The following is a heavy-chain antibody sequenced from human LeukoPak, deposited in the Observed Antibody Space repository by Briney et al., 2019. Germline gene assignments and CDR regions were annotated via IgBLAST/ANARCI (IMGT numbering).Heavy chain of an antibody. J-gene: IGHJ4*02. CDR1: GYTFTTYG. CDR3: SRDHVPRVDGYNYDEY. CDR2: ISGHKGNT. D-gene: IGHD5-24*01. V-gene: IGHV1-18*01. Sequence: ASVKLSCKTSGYTFTTYGISWVRQAPGQGLEWMGWISGHKGNTIYAQKLRGRGTMTTDTSTTTAYMDLRSLRPDDTAVYYCSRDHVPRVDGYNYDEYWGQGNLVTVSS.